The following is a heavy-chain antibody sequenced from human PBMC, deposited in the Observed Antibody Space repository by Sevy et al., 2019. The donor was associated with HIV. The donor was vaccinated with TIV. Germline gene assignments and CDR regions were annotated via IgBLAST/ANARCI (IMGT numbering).Heavy chain of an antibody. Sequence: GGSLRLSCAASGFIFNSYSMSWVRQAPGKGLDWVSAIGGSGGSTYYADSVKGRFTISRDNFKKTLYLEMNNLRVEDTAVYYCAKGYGSGSPPDYWGQGTLVTVSS. V-gene: IGHV3-23*01. CDR2: IGGSGGST. CDR3: AKGYGSGSPPDY. D-gene: IGHD3-10*01. CDR1: GFIFNSYS. J-gene: IGHJ4*02.